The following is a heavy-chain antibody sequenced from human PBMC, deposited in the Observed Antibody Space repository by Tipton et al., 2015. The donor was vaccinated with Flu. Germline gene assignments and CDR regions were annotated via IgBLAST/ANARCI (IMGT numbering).Heavy chain of an antibody. CDR2: INHSGST. CDR3: ARDDRVVVVPAVMGFLYGMDV. V-gene: IGHV4-34*01. CDR1: GGSFSGYY. D-gene: IGHD2-2*01. J-gene: IGHJ6*02. Sequence: TLSLTCAVYGGSFSGYYWSWIRQPPGKGLEWIGEINHSGSTNYNPSLKSRVTISVDTSKNQFSLKLSSVTAADTAVYYCARDDRVVVVPAVMGFLYGMDVWGQGTTVTVSS.